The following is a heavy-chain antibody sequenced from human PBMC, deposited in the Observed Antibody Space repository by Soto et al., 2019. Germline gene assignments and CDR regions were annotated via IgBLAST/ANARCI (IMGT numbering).Heavy chain of an antibody. CDR2: IYYSGST. Sequence: QVQLQESGPGLVKPSQTLSLTCTVSGGSISSGGYYWSWIRQHPGKGLEWIGYIYYSGSTYYNPSLKSRVTISVDTSKNQFSLKLSSVTAADTAVYYCARDEGYGDIYYYGMDVWGQGTTVTVSS. V-gene: IGHV4-31*03. J-gene: IGHJ6*02. D-gene: IGHD4-17*01. CDR3: ARDEGYGDIYYYGMDV. CDR1: GGSISSGGYY.